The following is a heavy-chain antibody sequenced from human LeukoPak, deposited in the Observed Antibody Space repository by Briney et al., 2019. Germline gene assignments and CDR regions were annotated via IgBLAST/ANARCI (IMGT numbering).Heavy chain of an antibody. V-gene: IGHV3-21*01. CDR1: GFTFSSYS. D-gene: IGHD7-27*01. CDR3: ARDHWGSEYYFDY. J-gene: IGHJ4*02. CDR2: ISSSSSYI. Sequence: PGGSLRLSCAASGFTFSSYSMNWVRQAPGKGLEWVSSISSSSSYIYYADSVKGRFTISRDNAKNSLYLQMNSLRAEDTAVYYCARDHWGSEYYFDYWGQGTLVTVSS.